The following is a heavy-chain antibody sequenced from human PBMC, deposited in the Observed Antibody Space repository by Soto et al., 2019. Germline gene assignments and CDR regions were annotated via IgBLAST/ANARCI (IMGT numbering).Heavy chain of an antibody. D-gene: IGHD2-21*01. V-gene: IGHV3-23*01. CDR1: GFTFSSYA. CDR3: ARGNSPVDVY. CDR2: ISGNGADT. J-gene: IGHJ4*02. Sequence: GGSLRLSCAASGFTFSSYAMSWVRQAPGKGLEWVSAISGNGADTSYADSVRGRFTISRDNSKDTLFLQMNSLRADDTAVYYCARGNSPVDVYWGQGTLVTVSS.